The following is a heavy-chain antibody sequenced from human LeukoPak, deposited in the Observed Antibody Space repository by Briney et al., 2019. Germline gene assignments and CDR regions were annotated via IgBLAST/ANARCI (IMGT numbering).Heavy chain of an antibody. CDR1: GGSISSSSYY. V-gene: IGHV4-39*07. D-gene: IGHD2-21*02. CDR2: IYYSGST. CDR3: TRHVGAHCGGDCYRGASDY. J-gene: IGHJ4*02. Sequence: SETLSLTCTVSGGSISSSSYYWGWIRQPPGKGLEWIGSIYYSGSTYYNPSLKSRVTISVDTSKNQFSLKLSSVTAADTAVYYCTRHVGAHCGGDCYRGASDYWGQGTLVTVSS.